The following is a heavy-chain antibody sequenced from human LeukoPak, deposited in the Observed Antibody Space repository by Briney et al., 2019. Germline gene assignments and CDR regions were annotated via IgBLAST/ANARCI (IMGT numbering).Heavy chain of an antibody. Sequence: QPGRSLRLSCAASGFTFSNYLMSWVRQAPGKGLEWVSAISGSRGATYYADSAKGRFTISRDNSKNALYLQMISLRAEDTAVYYCAKGGYDYVEIGYFDYWGQGTLVTVSS. V-gene: IGHV3-23*01. CDR3: AKGGYDYVEIGYFDY. J-gene: IGHJ4*02. CDR1: GFTFSNYL. CDR2: ISGSRGAT. D-gene: IGHD5-12*01.